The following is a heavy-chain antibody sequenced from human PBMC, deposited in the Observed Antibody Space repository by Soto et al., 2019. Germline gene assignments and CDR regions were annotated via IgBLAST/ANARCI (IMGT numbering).Heavy chain of an antibody. CDR3: ARLGYASAWYHFDQ. J-gene: IGHJ4*02. V-gene: IGHV4-39*01. Sequence: QLQLQESGPGLVKPSETLSLTCSVSGGTISSGRNFWGWIRQPPGKGLEWIGNIYYRGSTYYNPSLKSRVTIFVDTSKAQFSLKMTSVTAADTAVYYCARLGYASAWYHFDQWGQGTLVTVSS. CDR2: IYYRGST. CDR1: GGTISSGRNF. D-gene: IGHD6-19*01.